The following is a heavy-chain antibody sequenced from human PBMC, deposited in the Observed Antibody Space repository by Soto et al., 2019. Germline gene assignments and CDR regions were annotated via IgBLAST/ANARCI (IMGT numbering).Heavy chain of an antibody. Sequence: SETLSLTCTVSGGSITGYYWSWIRQPPGKGLQWIGNIHYSGSANYNPSLKSRVTISVLSPRNQVSLKLSSVTAADAAVYYCTRVGGYYGDYPNFDYWGQGTLVTVSS. CDR3: TRVGGYYGDYPNFDY. D-gene: IGHD4-17*01. V-gene: IGHV4-59*01. CDR1: GGSITGYY. CDR2: IHYSGSA. J-gene: IGHJ4*02.